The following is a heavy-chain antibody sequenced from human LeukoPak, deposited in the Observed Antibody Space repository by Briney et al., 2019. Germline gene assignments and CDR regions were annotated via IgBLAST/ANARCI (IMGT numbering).Heavy chain of an antibody. CDR3: ARVRGYFSGGSCTARFDP. D-gene: IGHD2-15*01. J-gene: IGHJ5*02. CDR1: GWSFSGYY. CDR2: INHSGST. V-gene: IGHV4-34*01. Sequence: SETLSLTCAVYGWSFSGYYWSWIRQPPGKGLEWIGEINHSGSTNYNPSLKSRVTISVDTSKNQSCLKLSSVPAAATAVYYCARVRGYFSGGSCTARFDPWGEGNLVTVSS.